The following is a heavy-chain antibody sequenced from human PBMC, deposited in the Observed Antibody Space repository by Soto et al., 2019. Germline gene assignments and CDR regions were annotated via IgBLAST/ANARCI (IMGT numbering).Heavy chain of an antibody. Sequence: GEPLKMSCKGSVYTFTDYWIGWVRQLPGKGLEWMGIIYPGDSDTRYSPSFQGQVTITVDNSTSTAYLRWNTLKASDTAMYYCARHISYFRYCYYAMDVWGQGTAVTVPS. CDR3: ARHISYFRYCYYAMDV. V-gene: IGHV5-51*01. CDR2: IYPGDSDT. D-gene: IGHD3-10*01. CDR1: VYTFTDYW. J-gene: IGHJ6*02.